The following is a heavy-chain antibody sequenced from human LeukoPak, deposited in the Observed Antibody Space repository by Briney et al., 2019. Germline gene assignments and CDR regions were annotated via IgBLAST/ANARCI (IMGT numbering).Heavy chain of an antibody. V-gene: IGHV4-31*03. D-gene: IGHD6-13*01. Sequence: EPSETLSLTCTVSGGSISSGGYYWSWIRQHPGKGLEWIGYIYYSGSTYYNPSLKSRVTISVDTSKNQFSLKLSSVTAADTAVYYCARDRQQLGYYFDYWGQGTLVTVSS. CDR2: IYYSGST. CDR1: GGSISSGGYY. CDR3: ARDRQQLGYYFDY. J-gene: IGHJ4*02.